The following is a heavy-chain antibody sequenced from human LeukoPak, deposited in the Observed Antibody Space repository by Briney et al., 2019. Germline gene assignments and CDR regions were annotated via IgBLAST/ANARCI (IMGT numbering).Heavy chain of an antibody. D-gene: IGHD3-22*01. CDR1: GYSFTSYG. CDR3: ALGMLYYYDSSGYSRMDV. CDR2: ISAYNGNT. Sequence: ASVKVSCKTSGYSFTSYGISWVRQAPGQGLEWMGWISAYNGNTNYAQKVQGRVTMTTDTSTSTAYMELRSLRSDDTAVYYCALGMLYYYDSSGYSRMDVWGKGTTVTISS. J-gene: IGHJ6*03. V-gene: IGHV1-18*01.